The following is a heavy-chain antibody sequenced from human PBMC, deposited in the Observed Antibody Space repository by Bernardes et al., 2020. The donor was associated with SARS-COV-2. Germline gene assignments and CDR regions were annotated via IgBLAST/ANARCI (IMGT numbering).Heavy chain of an antibody. CDR1: GSSISRHY. CDR3: ARDFADSRVATGFDY. D-gene: IGHD3-22*01. J-gene: IGHJ4*02. V-gene: IGHV4-59*11. Sequence: SETLSLTCTVSGSSISRHYWGWIRQPPGKGLEWIGFIFHSGSTGYNPSLESRVTISRDNSKNTLYLQMNSLRAEDTAVYYCARDFADSRVATGFDYWGQGTLVTVSS. CDR2: IFHSGST.